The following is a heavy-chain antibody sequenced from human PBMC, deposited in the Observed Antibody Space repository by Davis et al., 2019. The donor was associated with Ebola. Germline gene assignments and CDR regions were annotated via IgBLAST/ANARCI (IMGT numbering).Heavy chain of an antibody. CDR3: ARDRYSDGSGYFFEQSH. CDR1: GGTFSGYP. CDR2: IIPIFGTT. V-gene: IGHV1-69*13. J-gene: IGHJ4*02. D-gene: IGHD3-22*01. Sequence: SVKVSCKASGGTFSGYPISWVRQAPGQGLEWMGGIIPIFGTTNYAQKFQGRVTITANESTNTAYMELGSLRSEDTAVYYCARDRYSDGSGYFFEQSHWGQGTLVTVSS.